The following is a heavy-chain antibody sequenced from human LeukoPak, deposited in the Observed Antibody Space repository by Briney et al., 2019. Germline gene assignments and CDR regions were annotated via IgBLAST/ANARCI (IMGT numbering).Heavy chain of an antibody. D-gene: IGHD5-24*01. J-gene: IGHJ4*02. CDR2: IYSAGTT. Sequence: GGSLRLSRAASGFTASSVYMSWVRQAPGKGLEWVSLIYSAGTTYYADSVKGRFTISRDTSKNTVSLQMNSLRVEDTAMYYCTRDQMNYWGQGTLVTVSS. V-gene: IGHV3-53*01. CDR1: GFTASSVY. CDR3: TRDQMNY.